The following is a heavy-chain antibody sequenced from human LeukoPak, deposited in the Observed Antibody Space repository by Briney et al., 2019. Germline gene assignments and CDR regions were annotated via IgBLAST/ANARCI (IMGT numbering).Heavy chain of an antibody. D-gene: IGHD5-24*01. V-gene: IGHV3-66*04. CDR3: ARHGRDGYNVFEY. CDR2: LYSGGSA. J-gene: IGHJ4*02. CDR1: GFTFSSYA. Sequence: PGRSLRLSCAASGFTFSSYAMSWVRQAPGKGLEWVSVLYSGGSANYADSVRGRFTISRDDSKNTLCLQMNSLRAEDTAVYYCARHGRDGYNVFEYWGQGTLVTVSS.